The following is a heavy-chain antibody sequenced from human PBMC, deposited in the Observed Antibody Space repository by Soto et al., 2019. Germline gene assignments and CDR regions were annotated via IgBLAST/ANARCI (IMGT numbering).Heavy chain of an antibody. J-gene: IGHJ4*02. Sequence: GGSLRLSCAASGFTFSSYSMNWVRQAPGKGLEWVSYISSSSSTIYYADSVKGRFTISRDNAKNSLYLQMNSLRDEDTAVYYCARGDYYDYVWGSYRFPNQFDYWGQGTLVTVSS. CDR3: ARGDYYDYVWGSYRFPNQFDY. V-gene: IGHV3-48*02. CDR2: ISSSSSTI. D-gene: IGHD3-16*02. CDR1: GFTFSSYS.